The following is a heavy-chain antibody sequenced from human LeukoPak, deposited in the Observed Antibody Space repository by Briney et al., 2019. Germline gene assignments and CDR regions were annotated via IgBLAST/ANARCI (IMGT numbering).Heavy chain of an antibody. J-gene: IGHJ5*02. CDR1: GFTFSSYS. V-gene: IGHV3-48*01. Sequence: GGSLRLSCAASGFTFSSYSMNWVRQAPGKGLEWVSYISSSSSTIYHADSVKGRFTISRDNAKNSLYLQMNSLRAEDTAVYYCARGTRSYDPWGQGTLVTVSS. D-gene: IGHD1-7*01. CDR2: ISSSSSTI. CDR3: ARGTRSYDP.